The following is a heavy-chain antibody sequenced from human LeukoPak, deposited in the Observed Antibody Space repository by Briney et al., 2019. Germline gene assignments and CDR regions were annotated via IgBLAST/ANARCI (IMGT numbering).Heavy chain of an antibody. CDR3: ARSDTAGHGRNPFDY. CDR2: IIPILGIA. Sequence: GASVKVSCKASRGTFSSYAISWVRQAPGQGLEWMGRIIPILGIANYAQKFQGRVTITADKSTSTAYMELSSLRSEDTAVYYCARSDTAGHGRNPFDYWGQGTLVTVSS. D-gene: IGHD5-18*01. J-gene: IGHJ4*02. CDR1: RGTFSSYA. V-gene: IGHV1-69*04.